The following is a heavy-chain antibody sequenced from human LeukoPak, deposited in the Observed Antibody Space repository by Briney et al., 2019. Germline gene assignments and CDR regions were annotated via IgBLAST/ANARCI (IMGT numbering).Heavy chain of an antibody. CDR1: GYTFTGYY. CDR2: INPNSGGT. CDR3: ARDGGPADYGDYFGWFDP. D-gene: IGHD4-17*01. V-gene: IGHV1-2*02. J-gene: IGHJ5*02. Sequence: GASVKVSCKASGYTFTGYYMHWVRQAPGQGLEWMGWINPNSGGTNYAQKFQGRVTMTRDTSISTAYMELSRLRSDDTAVYYCARDGGPADYGDYFGWFDPWGQGTLVTVSS.